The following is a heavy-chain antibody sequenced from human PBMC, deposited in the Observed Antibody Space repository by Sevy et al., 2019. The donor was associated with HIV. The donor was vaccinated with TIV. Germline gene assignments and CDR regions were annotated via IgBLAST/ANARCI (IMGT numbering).Heavy chain of an antibody. V-gene: IGHV3-66*01. D-gene: IGHD3-9*01. CDR3: ARDRGRYDILTGYYDSWYGMDV. J-gene: IGHJ6*02. Sequence: GGSLRLSCAASAFTVSSNYMSWVRQAPGKGLEWVSVIYSGGSTYYADSVKGRFTISRDNSKNTLYLQMNSLRAEDTAVYYCARDRGRYDILTGYYDSWYGMDVWGQGTTVTVSS. CDR1: AFTVSSNY. CDR2: IYSGGST.